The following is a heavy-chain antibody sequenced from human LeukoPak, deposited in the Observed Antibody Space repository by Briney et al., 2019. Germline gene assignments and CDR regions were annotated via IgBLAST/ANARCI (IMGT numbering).Heavy chain of an antibody. V-gene: IGHV1-2*02. D-gene: IGHD6-13*01. Sequence: ASVKVSCKASGYSFTGYYMHWVRQAPGQGLEWMGWINPHSGDTGYAQKFQGRVTMTRDMSITTTYMELTRLRSDDTAFYYCARWDGYSSSPYYWGQGSLVTVSS. CDR3: ARWDGYSSSPYY. CDR2: INPHSGDT. J-gene: IGHJ4*02. CDR1: GYSFTGYY.